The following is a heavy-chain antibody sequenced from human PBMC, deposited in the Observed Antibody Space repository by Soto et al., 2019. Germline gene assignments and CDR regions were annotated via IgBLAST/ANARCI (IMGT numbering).Heavy chain of an antibody. CDR1: GNTFPSYI. CDR3: ARCLGVAMHTLLGY. Sequence: ASVKVSCKTSGNTFPSYIMHWVRRAPGQRLEWMGWIFGGNGNTKYSQKFQDRFTITRDTPASTVYMELNSLTSEDTAVYYCARCLGVAMHTLLGYWAQRSQVTGSS. V-gene: IGHV1-3*01. J-gene: IGHJ4*02. CDR2: IFGGNGNT. D-gene: IGHD2-2*01.